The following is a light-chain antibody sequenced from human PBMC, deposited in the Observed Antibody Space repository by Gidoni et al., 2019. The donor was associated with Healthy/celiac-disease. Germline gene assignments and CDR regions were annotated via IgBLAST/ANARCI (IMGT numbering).Light chain of an antibody. CDR1: TSVSSS. Sequence: EIVLTQSPATLSLSPGERATLSCRASTSVSSSLALYHQKPGQDPRLLISDASNRATGIPARLSGSGSGTDFTLTISSLAHEDFAVYYCQQRSNWPITFGQGTRLEIK. V-gene: IGKV3-11*01. J-gene: IGKJ5*01. CDR2: DAS. CDR3: QQRSNWPIT.